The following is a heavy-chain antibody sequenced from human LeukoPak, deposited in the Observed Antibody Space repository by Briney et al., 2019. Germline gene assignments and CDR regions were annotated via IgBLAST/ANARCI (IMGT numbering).Heavy chain of an antibody. V-gene: IGHV1-46*01. Sequence: ASVKVSCKTSGYTFTRHYVHWVRQAPGQGLEWVGVIGPADGARSYAPRLQGRVTMTRDTSTSTVYMELSSLRSEATAVYYCPRDHSDTKPRPNWWFDPWGQGTLVIVSS. CDR3: PRDHSDTKPRPNWWFDP. D-gene: IGHD1-1*01. CDR1: GYTFTRHY. J-gene: IGHJ5*02. CDR2: IGPADGAR.